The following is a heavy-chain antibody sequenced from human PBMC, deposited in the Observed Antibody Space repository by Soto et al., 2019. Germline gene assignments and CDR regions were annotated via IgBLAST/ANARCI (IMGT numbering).Heavy chain of an antibody. CDR2: IKSRTHGGTA. CDR1: GFSFTDAW. Sequence: GGSLRLSCAASGFSFTDAWMGWVRQAPGRGLEWVGRIKSRTHGGTADFPAPVKGRFSISRDDSKSTLYLQMTSLQTEDTAVYHCTSDVGHMSLPLFSSWGQGTLVTVSS. J-gene: IGHJ5*02. CDR3: TSDVGHMSLPLFSS. D-gene: IGHD1-26*01. V-gene: IGHV3-15*05.